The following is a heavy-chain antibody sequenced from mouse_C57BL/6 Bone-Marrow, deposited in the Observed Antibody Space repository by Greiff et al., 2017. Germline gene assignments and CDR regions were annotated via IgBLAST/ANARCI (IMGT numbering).Heavy chain of an antibody. CDR3: ARKTVELMVTTGEFDY. CDR1: GFSFTSYA. CDR2: IWTGGGT. V-gene: IGHV2-9-1*01. Sequence: VHLVEPGPGLVAPSQCLSITCTVSGFSFTSYAIRWVRQPPGKGLEWLGVIWTGGGTNYNSALKSSLSISKDNSKSQVFLKMNSLQTEDTARYYCARKTVELMVTTGEFDYWGQGTTLTVSS. D-gene: IGHD2-2*01. J-gene: IGHJ2*01.